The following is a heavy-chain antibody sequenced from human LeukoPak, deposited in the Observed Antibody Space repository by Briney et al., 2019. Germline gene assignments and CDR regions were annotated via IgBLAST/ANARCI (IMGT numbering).Heavy chain of an antibody. D-gene: IGHD5-24*01. CDR1: GGSISSYY. CDR3: ARDRLEYYFDY. J-gene: IGHJ4*02. CDR2: IYTSGST. Sequence: SETLSLTCTVSGGSISSYYWSWIRQPAGKGLEWIGRIYTSGSTNYNPSLKSRVTISVDKSKNQFFLKPSSVTAADTAVYYCARDRLEYYFDYWGQGTLVTVSS. V-gene: IGHV4-4*07.